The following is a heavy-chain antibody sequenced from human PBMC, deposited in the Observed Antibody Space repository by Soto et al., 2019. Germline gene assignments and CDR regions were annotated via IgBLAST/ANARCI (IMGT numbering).Heavy chain of an antibody. CDR1: GFTFDDYA. CDR3: AKDISSGDSGYYYMDV. J-gene: IGHJ6*03. CDR2: ISWNSGSI. D-gene: IGHD4-17*01. V-gene: IGHV3-9*01. Sequence: GGSLRLSCAASGFTFDDYAMHWVRQAPGKGLEWVSGISWNSGSIGYADSVKGRFTISRDNAKNSLYLQMNSLRAEDTALYYCAKDISSGDSGYYYMDVWGKGTTVTVSS.